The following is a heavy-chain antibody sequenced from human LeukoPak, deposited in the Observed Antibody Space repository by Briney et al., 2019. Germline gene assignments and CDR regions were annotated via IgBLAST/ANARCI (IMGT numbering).Heavy chain of an antibody. CDR1: GGSISSYY. Sequence: SETLSLTCTVSGGSISSYYWSWIRQPPGKGLEWIGHSYRSGRTYYNPSLKSRVTISVDTSKNQFSLKLNSVTAADTAVYYCARLDSAASNDYWGQGTRVTVSS. CDR2: SYRSGRT. D-gene: IGHD2-2*01. J-gene: IGHJ4*02. CDR3: ARLDSAASNDY. V-gene: IGHV4-59*04.